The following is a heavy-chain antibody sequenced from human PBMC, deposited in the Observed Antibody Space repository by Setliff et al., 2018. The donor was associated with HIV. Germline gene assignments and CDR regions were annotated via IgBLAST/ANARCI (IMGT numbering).Heavy chain of an antibody. Sequence: PGGSLRLSCAASGFTFSNFWMQWVRQAPGEGLVCVSRMDGDGKYIFYADSVKGRFTISRDNSKNTLYLQMNSLRAEDTAIYYCAYSLPPGYSYIYDAFDIWGQGTMVTVSS. V-gene: IGHV3-74*01. D-gene: IGHD5-18*01. J-gene: IGHJ3*02. CDR3: AYSLPPGYSYIYDAFDI. CDR1: GFTFSNFW. CDR2: MDGDGKYI.